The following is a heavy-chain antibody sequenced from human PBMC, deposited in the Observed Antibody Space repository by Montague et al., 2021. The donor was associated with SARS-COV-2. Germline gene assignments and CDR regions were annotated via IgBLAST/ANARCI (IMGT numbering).Heavy chain of an antibody. CDR1: GGSISSYY. V-gene: IGHV4-59*01. J-gene: IGHJ3*02. Sequence: SETLSLTCTVSGGSISSYYWCWIRQPPGKGLEWIGYIYYSGSTNXNPSLKSRVTISVDTSKNQFSLKLGSVTAADTAVYYCARGSGWMGNAFDNWGQGTMVTVSS. CDR3: ARGSGWMGNAFDN. D-gene: IGHD6-19*01. CDR2: IYYSGST.